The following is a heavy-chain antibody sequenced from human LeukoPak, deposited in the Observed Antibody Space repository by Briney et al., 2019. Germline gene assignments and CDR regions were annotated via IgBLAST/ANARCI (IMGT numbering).Heavy chain of an antibody. D-gene: IGHD3-22*01. J-gene: IGHJ4*02. CDR2: IYYSGST. V-gene: IGHV4-30-4*08. CDR3: ARLWGDYYDSSGYSPDY. CDR1: GGSISSGDYY. Sequence: SETLSLTCTVSGGSISSGDYYWSWIRQPPGRGLEWIGYIYYSGSTYYNPPLKSRVTISVDTSKNQFSLKLSSVTAADTAVYYCARLWGDYYDSSGYSPDYWGQGTLVTVSS.